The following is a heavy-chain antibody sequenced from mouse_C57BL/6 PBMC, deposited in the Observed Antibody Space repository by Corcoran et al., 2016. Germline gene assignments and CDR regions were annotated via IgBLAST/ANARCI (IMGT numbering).Heavy chain of an antibody. J-gene: IGHJ4*01. D-gene: IGHD4-1*01. Sequence: QVQLQQSGAELMKPGASVKLSCKATGYTFTGYWIEWVKQRPGYGLEWIGEILPGSDSTNYNEKFKGKATFTADTSSNTAYMQLSSLTTEDSAIYYCARGVNWVYAMDYWGQGTSVTVSS. CDR1: GYTFTGYW. CDR2: ILPGSDST. V-gene: IGHV1-9*01. CDR3: ARGVNWVYAMDY.